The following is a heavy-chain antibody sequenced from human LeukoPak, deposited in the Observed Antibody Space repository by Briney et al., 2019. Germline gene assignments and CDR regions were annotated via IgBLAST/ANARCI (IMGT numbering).Heavy chain of an antibody. CDR3: ARGQPSSSWSQGPMDV. V-gene: IGHV3-21*01. J-gene: IGHJ6*02. CDR2: ISSSSSYI. CDR1: GFTFSSYS. Sequence: GGSLRLSCAASGFTFSSYSMNWVRQAPGKGLEWVSSISSSSSYIYYADSVKGRFTISRDNAKNSLYLQMNSLRAEDTAVYYCARGQPSSSWSQGPMDVWGQGTTVTVSS. D-gene: IGHD6-13*01.